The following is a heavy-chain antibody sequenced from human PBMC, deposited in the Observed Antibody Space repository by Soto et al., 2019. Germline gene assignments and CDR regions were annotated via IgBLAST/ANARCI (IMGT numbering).Heavy chain of an antibody. J-gene: IGHJ4*02. D-gene: IGHD2-15*01. Sequence: PSETLSLTCTVSGDSIAKSTYYWAWVRQTPGKGPEWIGSIYYAGNTYYNPSLQSRVTISVDASKNQFSLELQSVTAADSAVYYCASVPYYGSGGDGPYFFDYWGQGILVTV. CDR3: ASVPYYGSGGDGPYFFDY. V-gene: IGHV4-39*01. CDR2: IYYAGNT. CDR1: GDSIAKSTYY.